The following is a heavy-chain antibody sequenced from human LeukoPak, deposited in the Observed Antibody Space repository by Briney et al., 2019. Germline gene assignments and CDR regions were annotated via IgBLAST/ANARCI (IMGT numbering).Heavy chain of an antibody. D-gene: IGHD3-22*01. Sequence: PGGSLRLSXAASGFTFSDHYMDWVRQAPGKGLEWVGRSRNKASTYTTEYAASVKGRFTVSRDDSKNSVYLQMNSLKTEDTAVYYCTRSDSSGYVNYWGQGTLVTVSS. CDR1: GFTFSDHY. CDR2: SRNKASTYTT. V-gene: IGHV3-72*01. J-gene: IGHJ4*02. CDR3: TRSDSSGYVNY.